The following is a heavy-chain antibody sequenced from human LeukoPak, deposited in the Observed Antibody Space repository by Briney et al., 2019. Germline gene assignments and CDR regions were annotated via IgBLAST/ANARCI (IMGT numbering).Heavy chain of an antibody. CDR1: GYSFSTYW. CDR2: INAADSDT. J-gene: IGHJ4*02. V-gene: IGHV5-51*01. D-gene: IGHD2-8*02. CDR3: ARVPCTGGSCSRTFDY. Sequence: GESLKISCKGSGYSFSTYWIGWVRQMPGKGLEWRGLINAADSDTRYSPSFQGQVLISVDKSISTAYLQWGNLEATDTAFYYCARVPCTGGSCSRTFDYWGQGTLVTVYS.